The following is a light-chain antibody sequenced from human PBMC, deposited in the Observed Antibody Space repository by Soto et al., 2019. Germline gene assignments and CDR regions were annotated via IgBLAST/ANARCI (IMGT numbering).Light chain of an antibody. CDR1: SSDVGGFNY. J-gene: IGLJ1*01. V-gene: IGLV2-14*03. CDR2: DVT. CDR3: NSYTSSSTDV. Sequence: QSALTQPASVSGSPGQSITISCTGTSSDVGGFNYVSWYQQHPGKAPKLMIYDVTNRPSVVSFRFSGSKSGNTASLTISRLQAEDESDYYCNSYTSSSTDVFGTGTKLTVL.